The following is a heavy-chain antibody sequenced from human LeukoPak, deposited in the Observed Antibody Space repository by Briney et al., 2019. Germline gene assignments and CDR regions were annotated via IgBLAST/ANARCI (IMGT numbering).Heavy chain of an antibody. CDR2: INPNSGGT. Sequence: ASVKVSCKASGYTFTAYYMHWVRQAPGQGLEWMGWINPNSGGTNYAQKFQGRVTMTRDTSISTAYMELSRLRSDDTAVYYCARVVSGGVIWAYWGQGTLVTVSS. J-gene: IGHJ4*02. CDR3: ARVVSGGVIWAY. D-gene: IGHD3-16*01. V-gene: IGHV1-2*02. CDR1: GYTFTAYY.